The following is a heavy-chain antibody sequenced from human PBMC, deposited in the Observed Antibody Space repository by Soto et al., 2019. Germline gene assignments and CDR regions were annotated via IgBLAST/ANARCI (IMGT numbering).Heavy chain of an antibody. V-gene: IGHV4-59*01. CDR1: GGSISSYY. CDR3: ARVRAARLGGYYYYGMDV. J-gene: IGHJ6*02. D-gene: IGHD6-6*01. CDR2: IYYSGST. Sequence: SETLSLTCTVSGGSISSYYWSWIRQPPGKGLEWIGYIYYSGSTNYNPSLKSRVTISVDTSKNQFSLKLSSVTAADTAVYYCARVRAARLGGYYYYGMDVWGQGTTVTVSS.